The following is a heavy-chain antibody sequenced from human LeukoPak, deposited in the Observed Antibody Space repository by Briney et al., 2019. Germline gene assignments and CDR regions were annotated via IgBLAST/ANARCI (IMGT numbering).Heavy chain of an antibody. D-gene: IGHD3-22*01. CDR3: ARRRYYDGSGYLE. V-gene: IGHV4-39*01. J-gene: IGHJ1*01. Sequence: PSETLSLTCSVSGDSVSRSDSYWDWIRQPPGKGLEWIGTIFYSGRTYYSPSLKSRVTMSVDPSNNQFSLNLRSVTAADTALYYCARRRYYDGSGYLEWGQGTLLSVSS. CDR1: GDSVSRSDSY. CDR2: IFYSGRT.